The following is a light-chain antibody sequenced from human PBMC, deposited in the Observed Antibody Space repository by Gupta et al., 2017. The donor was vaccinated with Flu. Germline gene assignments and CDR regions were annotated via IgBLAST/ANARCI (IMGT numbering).Light chain of an antibody. J-gene: IGLJ3*02. CDR2: ENG. Sequence: QSVLTQPPSVSAAPGQKVTIPCSGSSSNIENNYVSWYQQLPGTAPKLLIYENGNRPSGIPDRFSGSKSGTSATLGITGLQTGDEADYYCGTWDTSLSAWVFGGGTKLTVL. CDR3: GTWDTSLSAWV. CDR1: SSNIENNY. V-gene: IGLV1-51*01.